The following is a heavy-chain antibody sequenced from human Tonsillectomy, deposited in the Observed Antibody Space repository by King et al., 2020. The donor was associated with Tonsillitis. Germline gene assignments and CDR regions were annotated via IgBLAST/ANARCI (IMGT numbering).Heavy chain of an antibody. Sequence: VQLVESGAEVKKPGSSVTVSCTASGGTFSSYAISWVRQAPGQGLEWMGGIIPIFGTANYAQKFQGRVTITADESTSTAYMELSSLRSEDTAVYYCASPGMVAPFDYWGQGTLVTVSS. V-gene: IGHV1-69*01. D-gene: IGHD1-26*01. J-gene: IGHJ4*02. CDR2: IIPIFGTA. CDR3: ASPGMVAPFDY. CDR1: GGTFSSYA.